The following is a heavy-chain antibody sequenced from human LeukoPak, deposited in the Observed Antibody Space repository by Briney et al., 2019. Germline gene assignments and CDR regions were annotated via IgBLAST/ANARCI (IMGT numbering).Heavy chain of an antibody. V-gene: IGHV3-21*01. CDR2: ISSGNSYK. CDR1: GLTFGSYW. CDR3: ARGPTLIGVAGTWPLDY. D-gene: IGHD6-19*01. Sequence: PGGSLRLSCAASGLTFGSYWMSWVRQAPGKGLEWVSSISSGNSYKYYGDSVKGRSTISRDNAKNSLYLQMNSLRAEDTAVYYCARGPTLIGVAGTWPLDYWGQGTLVIVSS. J-gene: IGHJ4*02.